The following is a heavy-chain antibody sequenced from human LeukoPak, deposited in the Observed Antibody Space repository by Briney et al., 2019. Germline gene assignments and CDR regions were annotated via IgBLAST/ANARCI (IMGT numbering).Heavy chain of an antibody. D-gene: IGHD6-13*01. CDR2: IIPIFGTA. V-gene: IGHV1-69*13. J-gene: IGHJ6*02. CDR1: GGTFSSYA. Sequence: SVKVSCKASGGTFSSYAISWVRQAPGQGLEWMGGIIPIFGTANYAQKFQGRVTITADESTSTAYMELSSLRSEDTAVYYCARDRPAPIAAADYYYYGMDVWGQGTTVTVSS. CDR3: ARDRPAPIAAADYYYYGMDV.